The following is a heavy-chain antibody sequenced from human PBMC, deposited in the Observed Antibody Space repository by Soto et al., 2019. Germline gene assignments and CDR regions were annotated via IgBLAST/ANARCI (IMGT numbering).Heavy chain of an antibody. CDR3: ARRVYSGTYYDY. Sequence: EVQLVESGGGLVQPGGSLRLSCAASGFTFSDHYMDWVRQAPGKGLEWVGRTRNKANSYTAEYAASVKDRFTISRDDSSNSPYLQMSSLKTEDTAVYYCARRVYSGTYYDYWGQGTLVTVSS. V-gene: IGHV3-72*01. D-gene: IGHD1-26*01. CDR1: GFTFSDHY. J-gene: IGHJ4*02. CDR2: TRNKANSYTA.